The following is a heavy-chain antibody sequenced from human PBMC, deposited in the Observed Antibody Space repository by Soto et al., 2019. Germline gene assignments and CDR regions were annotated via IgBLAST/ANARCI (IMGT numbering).Heavy chain of an antibody. Sequence: PGESLKISCQGSGYTFTSYWIGWVRQMPGKGLEWMGIIYPGDSDTRYSPSFQGQVTISADKSISTAYLQWSSLKASDTAMYYCAIHRWDSTSWYPFDYWGQGTLVTVSS. CDR1: GYTFTSYW. CDR2: IYPGDSDT. V-gene: IGHV5-51*01. D-gene: IGHD6-13*01. J-gene: IGHJ4*02. CDR3: AIHRWDSTSWYPFDY.